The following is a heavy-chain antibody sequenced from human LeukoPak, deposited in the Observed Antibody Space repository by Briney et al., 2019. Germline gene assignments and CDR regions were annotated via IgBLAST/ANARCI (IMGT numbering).Heavy chain of an antibody. J-gene: IGHJ4*02. CDR1: GGSFSGYY. CDR3: ARGRHSRYCSGGSCSRYFDY. Sequence: SETLSLTCAVYGGSFSGYYWSWIRQPPGKGLEWIGEINHSGSTNYSPSLKSRVTISVDTSKNQFSLKLSSVTAADTAVYYCARGRHSRYCSGGSCSRYFDYWGQGTLVTVSS. D-gene: IGHD2-15*01. CDR2: INHSGST. V-gene: IGHV4-34*01.